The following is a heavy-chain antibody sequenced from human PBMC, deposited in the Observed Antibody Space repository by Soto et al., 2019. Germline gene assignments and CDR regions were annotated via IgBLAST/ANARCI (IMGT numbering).Heavy chain of an antibody. CDR3: PRDDVLCAGGRCYGVPVDV. D-gene: IGHD2-15*01. V-gene: IGHV3-66*01. CDR1: GFTVSSKD. CDR2: IHSGGPT. J-gene: IGHJ6*04. Sequence: PGGSLRLSCAASGFTVSSKDMSWVRQAPGKGLEWVSLIHSGGPTYYADAVKGRFTISRDTSENTLDLPLDSLRAAGTAVYYCPRDDVLCAGGRCYGVPVDVWGKGTTVTVSS.